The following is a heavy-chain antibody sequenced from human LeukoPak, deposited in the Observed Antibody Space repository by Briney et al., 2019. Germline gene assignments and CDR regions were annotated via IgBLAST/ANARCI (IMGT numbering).Heavy chain of an antibody. Sequence: GSSVKVSCKASGGTFSSYAISWVRQAPGQGLEWMGGIIPTFGTANYAQKFQGRVTITTDESTSTAYMELSSLRSEDTAVYYCATGSVTNYYDSSGYGTWGQGTLVTVSS. V-gene: IGHV1-69*05. CDR1: GGTFSSYA. J-gene: IGHJ5*02. D-gene: IGHD3-22*01. CDR2: IIPTFGTA. CDR3: ATGSVTNYYDSSGYGT.